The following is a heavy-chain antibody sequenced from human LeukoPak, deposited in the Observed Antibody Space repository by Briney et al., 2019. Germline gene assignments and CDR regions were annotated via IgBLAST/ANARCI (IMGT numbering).Heavy chain of an antibody. CDR3: ASSSYSSSSF. CDR1: GFTFSTYW. Sequence: GGSLRLSCTASGFTFSTYWMIWARQAPGKGLEWVANINQDGSQIYYAGSVEGRFTISRDNAKDSLFLQMNSLRAEDTALYYCASSSYSSSSFWGEGTLVTVSS. CDR2: INQDGSQI. J-gene: IGHJ4*02. D-gene: IGHD6-6*01. V-gene: IGHV3-7*01.